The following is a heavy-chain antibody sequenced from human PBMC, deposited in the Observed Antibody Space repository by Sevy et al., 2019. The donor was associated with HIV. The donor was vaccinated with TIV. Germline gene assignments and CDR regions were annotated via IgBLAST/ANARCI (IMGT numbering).Heavy chain of an antibody. J-gene: IGHJ4*02. D-gene: IGHD1-7*01. CDR3: AKDMSRGGTGTGLDD. Sequence: SLKISCAASGFTFDTYAMHWVRQAPGKGLEWVSGINWIGAATGYVDSVRGRFTISRDNAKKSLFLHMNSLRPEDTAIYYCAKDMSRGGTGTGLDDWGQGTLVTVSS. CDR2: INWIGAAT. V-gene: IGHV3-9*01. CDR1: GFTFDTYA.